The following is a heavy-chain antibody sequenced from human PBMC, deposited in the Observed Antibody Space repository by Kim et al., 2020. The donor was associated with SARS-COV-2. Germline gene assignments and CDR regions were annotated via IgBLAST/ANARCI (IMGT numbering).Heavy chain of an antibody. V-gene: IGHV4-39*01. Sequence: SETLSLTCTVSGGSISSSSYYWGWIRQPPGKGLEWIGSIYYSGSTYYNPSLKSRVTISVDTSKNQFSLKLSSVTAADTAVYYCARHGGQETGSYYGLFDYWGQGTLVTVSS. CDR2: IYYSGST. J-gene: IGHJ4*02. CDR3: ARHGGQETGSYYGLFDY. D-gene: IGHD1-26*01. CDR1: GGSISSSSYY.